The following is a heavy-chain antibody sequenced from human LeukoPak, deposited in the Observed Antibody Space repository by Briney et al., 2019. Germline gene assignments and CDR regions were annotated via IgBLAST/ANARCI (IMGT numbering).Heavy chain of an antibody. CDR3: ARSYDSSGYVDY. CDR1: GGSISSGGYY. V-gene: IGHV4-61*08. J-gene: IGHJ4*02. Sequence: PSQTLSLTCTVSGGSISSGGYYWSWIRQPPGKGLEWIGYIYYSGSTNYNPSLKSRVTISVDTSKNQFSLKLSSVTAADTAVYYCARSYDSSGYVDYWGQGTPVTVSS. CDR2: IYYSGST. D-gene: IGHD3-22*01.